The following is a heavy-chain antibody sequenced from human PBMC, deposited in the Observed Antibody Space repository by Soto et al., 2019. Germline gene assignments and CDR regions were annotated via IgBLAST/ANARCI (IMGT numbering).Heavy chain of an antibody. CDR3: ARDGCTLLRGLSLFDY. CDR1: GYLFFNYG. D-gene: IGHD3-10*01. Sequence: QVQLVQSGAEVKKPGASVKVSCKTSGYLFFNYGIHWVRQAPGQRLECMGWIDPGSGTTRYSEQFQGRLTFTEDTSASTGYMEVSSLRTGDTAVYYRARDGCTLLRGLSLFDYWGQGTLVTVSP. J-gene: IGHJ4*02. CDR2: IDPGSGTT. V-gene: IGHV1-3*01.